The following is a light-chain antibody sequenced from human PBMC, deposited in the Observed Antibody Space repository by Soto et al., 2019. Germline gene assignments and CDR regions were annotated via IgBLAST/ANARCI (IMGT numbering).Light chain of an antibody. V-gene: IGLV2-14*01. CDR2: NVS. CDR3: TSSTSGSLYV. Sequence: QSALTQAASVSGSPGQSITISCTGTSSDVGGYNYVSWYQQFPGKVPKLLIYNVSNRPSGVSNRFSGSKSGNTASLTISWLQAEDEADYFCTSSTSGSLYVFGTGTKVTVL. J-gene: IGLJ1*01. CDR1: SSDVGGYNY.